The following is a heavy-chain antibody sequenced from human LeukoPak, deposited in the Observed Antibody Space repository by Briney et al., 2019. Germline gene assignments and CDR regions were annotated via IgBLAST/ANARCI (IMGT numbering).Heavy chain of an antibody. Sequence: GASVNVSCKASGYTFTSYYMHWVRQAPGQGLEWMGIINPSGGSTSYAQKFQGRVTMTRDTSTSTVYMELSSLRSEDTAVYYCARAAETVVNYYYYYYMDVWGKGTTVTVSS. V-gene: IGHV1-46*01. D-gene: IGHD4-23*01. CDR2: INPSGGST. CDR3: ARAAETVVNYYYYYYMDV. J-gene: IGHJ6*03. CDR1: GYTFTSYY.